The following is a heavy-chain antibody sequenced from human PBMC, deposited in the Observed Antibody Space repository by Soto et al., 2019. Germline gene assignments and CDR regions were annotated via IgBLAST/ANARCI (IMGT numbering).Heavy chain of an antibody. V-gene: IGHV1-18*01. CDR2: ISAYNGNT. CDR3: ARVALYGSGSHYYYYGMDV. Sequence: ASVKVSCKASGYTFTSYGISWVRQAPGQGLEWMGWISAYNGNTNYAQKLQGRVTMTTDTSTSTAYMELRSLRSDDTAVYYCARVALYGSGSHYYYYGMDVWGQGTTVTVS. J-gene: IGHJ6*02. D-gene: IGHD3-10*01. CDR1: GYTFTSYG.